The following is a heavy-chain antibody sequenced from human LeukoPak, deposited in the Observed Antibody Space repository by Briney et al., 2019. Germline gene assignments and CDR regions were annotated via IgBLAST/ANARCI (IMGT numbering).Heavy chain of an antibody. D-gene: IGHD6-19*01. V-gene: IGHV4-59*12. CDR2: IYYSGST. Sequence: SETLSLTRTVSGGSLSSYYWSWIRQPPGKGLEWIGYIYYSGSTNYNPSLKSRVTISVDTSKNQFSLKLSSVTAADTAVYYCARDLYSSGWYYDYWGQGTLVTVSS. J-gene: IGHJ4*02. CDR3: ARDLYSSGWYYDY. CDR1: GGSLSSYY.